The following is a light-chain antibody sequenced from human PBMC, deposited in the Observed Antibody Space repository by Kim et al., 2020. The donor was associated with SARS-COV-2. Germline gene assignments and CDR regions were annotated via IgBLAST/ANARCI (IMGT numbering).Light chain of an antibody. CDR1: QDIGST. Sequence: ASAEDSVTITCRASQDIGSTVAWYQQKPGQPLNRLIFDASTLQTGIPPRFGGRGSGTEFTLTISSLQPEDFATYCCQQFHIYPFTFGPGTKVDIK. V-gene: IGKV1-13*02. CDR2: DAS. CDR3: QQFHIYPFT. J-gene: IGKJ3*01.